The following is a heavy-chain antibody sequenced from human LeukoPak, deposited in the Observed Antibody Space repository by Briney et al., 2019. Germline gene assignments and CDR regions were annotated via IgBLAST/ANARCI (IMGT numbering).Heavy chain of an antibody. CDR2: INHSGST. CDR1: GGSFSGYY. D-gene: IGHD2-15*01. CDR3: ARNDCSGGSCYPPAS. J-gene: IGHJ5*02. Sequence: PSETLSLTCAVYGGSFSGYYWSWIRQPPGKGLEWIGEINHSGSTNYNPSLKCRVTISVDTSKNQFSLKLSSVTAADTAVYYCARNDCSGGSCYPPASWGQGTLVTVSS. V-gene: IGHV4-34*01.